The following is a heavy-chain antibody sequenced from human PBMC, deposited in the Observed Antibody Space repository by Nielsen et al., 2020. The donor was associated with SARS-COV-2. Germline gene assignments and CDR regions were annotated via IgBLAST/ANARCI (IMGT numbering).Heavy chain of an antibody. CDR2: IFSNDEK. CDR3: ARIGGTYCGGDCYYYYYYMDV. J-gene: IGHJ6*03. D-gene: IGHD2-21*01. Sequence: SGPTLVKPTETLTLTCTVSGFSLSNARMGVSWIRQPPGKALEWLAHIFSNDEKSYSTSLKSRLTISKDTSKSQVVLTMTNMDLVDTATYYCARIGGTYCGGDCYYYYYYMDVWGKGTTVTVSS. V-gene: IGHV2-26*01. CDR1: GFSLSNARMG.